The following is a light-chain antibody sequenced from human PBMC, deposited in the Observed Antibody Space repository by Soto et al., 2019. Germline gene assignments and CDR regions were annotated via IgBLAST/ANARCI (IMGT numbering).Light chain of an antibody. V-gene: IGLV2-23*01. J-gene: IGLJ1*01. CDR1: SRDVGSYNL. Sequence: HSVRTQPASGSGSPGRAITLSCTGTSRDVGSYNLFSWYQQHPGKAPKLMISEGGKRPSGVSTRFSGSKSGNTASLTISGLQAEDEADYYCRSFARGTTYASGPGTKVTVL. CDR2: EGG. CDR3: RSFARGTTYA.